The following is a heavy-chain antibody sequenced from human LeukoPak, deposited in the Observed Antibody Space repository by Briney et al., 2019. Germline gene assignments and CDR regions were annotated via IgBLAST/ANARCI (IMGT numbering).Heavy chain of an antibody. CDR3: TTGSSGWIDY. J-gene: IGHJ4*02. D-gene: IGHD6-19*01. V-gene: IGHV3-73*01. Sequence: GGSLRLSCAAAGSTFSGSAMRWVSHQSGEGLVWVGRIRSKANSYATAYAASVKGRFTISRDNSKNTAYLQLNSMKTEDTAVYYCTTGSSGWIDYWGQGTLVTVSS. CDR1: GSTFSGSA. CDR2: IRSKANSYAT.